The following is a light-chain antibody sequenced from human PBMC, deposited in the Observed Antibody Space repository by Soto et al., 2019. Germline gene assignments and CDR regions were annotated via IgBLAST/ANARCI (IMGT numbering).Light chain of an antibody. CDR1: QDIATY. Sequence: GNRVTITCQASQDIATYLNWYQQKLGKAPKLLIYDASNLETGVSSRFSGSGSGTDFTFTISSLQPEDIATYYCQQYSHLITFGQGTRLEIK. CDR2: DAS. J-gene: IGKJ5*01. CDR3: QQYSHLIT. V-gene: IGKV1-33*01.